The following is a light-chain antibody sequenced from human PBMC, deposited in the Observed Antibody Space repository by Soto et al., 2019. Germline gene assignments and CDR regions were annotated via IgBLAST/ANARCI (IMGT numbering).Light chain of an antibody. V-gene: IGKV1-5*03. CDR3: QQYNSYPIT. CDR1: QSISSW. Sequence: DIQMTQSPSTLSASVGDRVTITCRASQSISSWLAWYQQKPGKAPNLLIYKASSLESGVPSRFSGSGSGTEFTLTIRSLQPDDFAAYYCQQYNSYPITFGQGTRLEIK. CDR2: KAS. J-gene: IGKJ5*01.